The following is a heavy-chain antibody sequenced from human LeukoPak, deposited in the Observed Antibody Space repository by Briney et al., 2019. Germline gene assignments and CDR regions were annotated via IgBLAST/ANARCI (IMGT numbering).Heavy chain of an antibody. V-gene: IGHV3-21*01. CDR1: GFTFSSYS. J-gene: IGHJ4*02. CDR3: ASNSGYSSVPTGY. D-gene: IGHD6-25*01. CDR2: ISSSSSYI. Sequence: PGGSLRLSCAASGFTFSSYSMNRVRQAPGKGLEWDSSISSSSSYIYYADSVKGRFTISRDNAKNSLYLQMNSLRAEDTAEYYCASNSGYSSVPTGYWGQGTLVTVSS.